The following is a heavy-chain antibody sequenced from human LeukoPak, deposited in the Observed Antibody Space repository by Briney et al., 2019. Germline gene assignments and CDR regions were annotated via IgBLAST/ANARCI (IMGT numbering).Heavy chain of an antibody. D-gene: IGHD6-19*01. CDR1: GFTFSFYS. CDR2: ISSSSSDI. CDR3: ARSKAGAESSGNSFSHYYYYAMDV. V-gene: IGHV3-21*01. Sequence: GGSLRLSCAAFGFTFSFYSMSWVRQAPGKGLEWVSSISSSSSDIYYADSVKGRFTISRDSAKNSLSLQMINLRGEDTAVYYCARSKAGAESSGNSFSHYYYYAMDVWGQGTTVTVSS. J-gene: IGHJ6*02.